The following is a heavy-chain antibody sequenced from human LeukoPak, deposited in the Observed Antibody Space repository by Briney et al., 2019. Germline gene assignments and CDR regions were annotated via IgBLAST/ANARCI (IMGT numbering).Heavy chain of an antibody. D-gene: IGHD3-10*01. Sequence: GGSLRLSCAASGFTFSNYWMSWVRQAPAGKGLEWVANIKQDGSGKYYMDSVKGRFTISRDNAKNSLYLQMNSLRAEDTAVYYCARDGYYGSGSHPYFDCWGQGTLVTVSS. V-gene: IGHV3-7*03. CDR1: GFTFSNYW. J-gene: IGHJ4*02. CDR2: IKQDGSGK. CDR3: ARDGYYGSGSHPYFDC.